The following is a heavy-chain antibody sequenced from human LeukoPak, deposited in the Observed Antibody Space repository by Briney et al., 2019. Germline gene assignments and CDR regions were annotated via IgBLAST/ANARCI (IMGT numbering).Heavy chain of an antibody. CDR1: GGSFSGYY. Sequence: SETLSLTCAVYGGSFSGYYWSWIRQPPGKGLGWIGEINHSGSTNYNPSLKSRVTISVDTSKNQFSLKLSSVTAADTAVYYCARLPDNIAAAGDLGLDYWGQGTLVTVSS. V-gene: IGHV4-34*01. D-gene: IGHD6-13*01. CDR2: INHSGST. J-gene: IGHJ4*02. CDR3: ARLPDNIAAAGDLGLDY.